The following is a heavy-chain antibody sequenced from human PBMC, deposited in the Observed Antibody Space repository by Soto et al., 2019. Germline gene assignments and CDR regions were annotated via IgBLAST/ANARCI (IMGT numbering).Heavy chain of an antibody. V-gene: IGHV3-7*01. D-gene: IGHD6-19*01. CDR2: IKQDGSEK. J-gene: IGHJ3*02. Sequence: RGPLRFSCLASGFTFSSYWMSWVRQAPGKGLEWVANIKQDGSEKYYVDSVKGRFTISRDNAKNSLYLQMNSLSAEDTAVYYCARDSSGWSPHAFDIWGQGTMVTVSS. CDR3: ARDSSGWSPHAFDI. CDR1: GFTFSSYW.